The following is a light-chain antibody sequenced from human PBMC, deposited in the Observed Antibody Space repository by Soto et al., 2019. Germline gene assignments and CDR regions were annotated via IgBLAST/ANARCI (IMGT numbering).Light chain of an antibody. J-gene: IGLJ3*02. Sequence: QSALTQPASVSGSPGQSIVISCTGTSSDVGGYNYVSWYQQHPGKAPKLMIYDVSDRPSGVSDRFSGSKSGNTASLTISGLRAEDEADYYCSSYTGSNSHVVFGGGTKLTVL. CDR1: SSDVGGYNY. CDR2: DVS. CDR3: SSYTGSNSHVV. V-gene: IGLV2-14*01.